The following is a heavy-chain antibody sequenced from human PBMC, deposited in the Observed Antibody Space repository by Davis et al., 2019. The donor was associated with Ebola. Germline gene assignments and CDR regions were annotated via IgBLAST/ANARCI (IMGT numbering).Heavy chain of an antibody. Sequence: GESLKISCAASGFTFSSYGMHWVRQAPGKGLEWVAVISYDGSNKYYADSVKGRFTISRDNSKNTLYLQMNSLRAEDTAVYYCVRGPSTGNSFSYWGQGTLATVSS. D-gene: IGHD6-13*01. CDR2: ISYDGSNK. V-gene: IGHV3-30*03. J-gene: IGHJ4*02. CDR3: VRGPSTGNSFSY. CDR1: GFTFSSYG.